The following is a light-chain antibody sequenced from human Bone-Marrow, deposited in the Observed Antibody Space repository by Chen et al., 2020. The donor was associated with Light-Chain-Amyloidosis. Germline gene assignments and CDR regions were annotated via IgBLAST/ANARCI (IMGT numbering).Light chain of an antibody. CDR3: QSADSSGTYEVI. V-gene: IGLV3-25*03. CDR2: RES. Sequence: SYELTQPPSVSVSPGQPARITCSGDALPTKYAYWYQQKPGQAPVLVIHRESERPSGISERFSGSSSGTTATLTISGVHAEDEADYHCQSADSSGTYEVIFGGGTKLTVL. J-gene: IGLJ2*01. CDR1: ALPTKY.